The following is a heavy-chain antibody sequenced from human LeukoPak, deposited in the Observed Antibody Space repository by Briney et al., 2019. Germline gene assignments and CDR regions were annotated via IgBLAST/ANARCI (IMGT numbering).Heavy chain of an antibody. CDR2: INPNSGGT. CDR3: ARDLSEYCSSTSCYGGDY. CDR1: GYTFTGYY. V-gene: IGHV1-2*02. Sequence: ASVKVSCKASGYTFTGYYMHWVRQAPGQGLEWMGWINPNSGGTNYAQKFQGRVTMTRDTSISTAYMELSRLRSDDTGVYYCARDLSEYCSSTSCYGGDYWGQGTLVTVSS. J-gene: IGHJ4*02. D-gene: IGHD2-2*01.